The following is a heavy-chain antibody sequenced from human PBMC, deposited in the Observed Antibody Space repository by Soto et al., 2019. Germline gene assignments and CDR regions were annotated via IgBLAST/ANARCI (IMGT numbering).Heavy chain of an antibody. V-gene: IGHV3-33*01. D-gene: IGHD3-9*01. Sequence: QVQLVESGGGVVQPGRSLRLSCVASGFTFSDYGMNWVRQVPGEGLGWVEVIWHDGSKEYYADSVKGRFTISRDTSRKTLYLQMDNLRAEDPAVYYREAAIYDSIVFYGNHWGQGALVTVS. CDR3: EAAIYDSIVFYGNH. CDR1: GFTFSDYG. CDR2: IWHDGSKE. J-gene: IGHJ4*02.